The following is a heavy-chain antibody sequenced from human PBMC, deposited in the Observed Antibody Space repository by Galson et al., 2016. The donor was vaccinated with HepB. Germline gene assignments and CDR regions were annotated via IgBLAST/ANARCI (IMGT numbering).Heavy chain of an antibody. CDR1: GFTFSSSW. D-gene: IGHD6-19*01. J-gene: IGHJ4*02. CDR3: VSGYTSGL. V-gene: IGHV3-7*02. CDR2: INLDGSRR. Sequence: SLRLSCAASGFTFSSSWMTWVRQAPGKGLEWVANINLDGSRRYYVDSVKGRFTISRDKGKNSLYLEMKSLRAEDTAVYYCVSGYTSGLWGQGTLVTVSS.